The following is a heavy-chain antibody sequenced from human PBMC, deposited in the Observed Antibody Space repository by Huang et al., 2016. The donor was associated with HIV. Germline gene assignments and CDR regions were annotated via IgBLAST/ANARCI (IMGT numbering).Heavy chain of an antibody. D-gene: IGHD2-21*02. CDR3: ARGLRFCRGGDCFPTHFQH. J-gene: IGHJ1*01. CDR1: GGSFRGYQ. Sequence: QVRLQQWGAGLLTPSETLSLTCAVYGGSFRGYQWTWIRQSPGKGLEWMGEIKHIGRATYKHSLKTGVTITGDMSKNQFSLKMTSLTVADTSVYFCARGLRFCRGGDCFPTHFQHWSQG. CDR2: IKHIGRA. V-gene: IGHV4-34*02.